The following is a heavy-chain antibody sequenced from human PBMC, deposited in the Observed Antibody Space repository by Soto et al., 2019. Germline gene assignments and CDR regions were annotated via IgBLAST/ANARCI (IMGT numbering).Heavy chain of an antibody. J-gene: IGHJ6*02. Sequence: ASVKVSCKASGYTFTIYAMHWVRQAPGQRLEWMGWINAGNGNTKYSQKFQGRVTITRDTSASTAYMEQSSLRSEDTAVYYCASEYLSNDYYYGMDVWGQGTTVTVSS. V-gene: IGHV1-3*01. CDR2: INAGNGNT. CDR3: ASEYLSNDYYYGMDV. D-gene: IGHD3-10*01. CDR1: GYTFTIYA.